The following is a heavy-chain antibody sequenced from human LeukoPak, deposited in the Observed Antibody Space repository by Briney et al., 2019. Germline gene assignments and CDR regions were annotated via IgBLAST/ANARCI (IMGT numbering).Heavy chain of an antibody. Sequence: PGGSLRLSCAASGFTFSNYWMHWVRQGPGKGLVWVSRIYSDGSSTGYADSVKGRFTISRDNAKNTLYLQMNSLRAEDTAVYYCARGGSSDWYYFDYWGQGTLVTVSS. CDR3: ARGGSSDWYYFDY. CDR2: IYSDGSST. J-gene: IGHJ4*02. D-gene: IGHD6-19*01. CDR1: GFTFSNYW. V-gene: IGHV3-74*01.